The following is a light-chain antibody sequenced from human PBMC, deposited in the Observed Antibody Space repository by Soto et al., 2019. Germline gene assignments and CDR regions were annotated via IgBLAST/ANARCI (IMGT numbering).Light chain of an antibody. CDR1: QSVSGS. J-gene: IGKJ1*01. CDR2: GTS. CDR3: QQYNNWPLIT. V-gene: IGKV3-15*01. Sequence: LPQSPRTLSFSHGGRGTLSCRASQSVSGSFLAWYQQKPGQGPRLLIFGTSTGATGIPARFSGSGSGTLFTLTITSLQSEDFAVYYCQQYNNWPLITFGQGTKVDIK.